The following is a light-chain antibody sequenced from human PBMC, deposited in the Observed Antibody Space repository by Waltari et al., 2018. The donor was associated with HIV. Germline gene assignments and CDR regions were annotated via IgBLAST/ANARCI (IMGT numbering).Light chain of an antibody. CDR3: QQHGGSPPYS. CDR2: GAS. CDR1: QSVTSDY. J-gene: IGKJ2*03. Sequence: DIVLTQSPGTVSLSPGQTATLSCNASQSVTSDYLAWYQHKLGQAPRLLIYGASRRATGIPDRFSGSGSGADFTLMISRLEPEDFGVYYCQQHGGSPPYSFGRGTKLEIK. V-gene: IGKV3-20*01.